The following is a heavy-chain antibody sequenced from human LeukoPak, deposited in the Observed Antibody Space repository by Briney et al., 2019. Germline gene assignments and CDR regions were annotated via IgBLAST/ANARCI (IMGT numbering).Heavy chain of an antibody. CDR2: ISSSSGTI. J-gene: IGHJ4*02. CDR3: AREPGPGYFDY. V-gene: IGHV3-48*01. CDR1: GFTFSSYS. Sequence: GGSLRLSCAASGFTFSSYSMNWVRQAPGKGLEWVSYISSSSGTIYYADSVKGRFTISRDNSRNTLYLQMNSLRAEDTAVYYCAREPGPGYFDYWGQGTLVTVSS. D-gene: IGHD1-14*01.